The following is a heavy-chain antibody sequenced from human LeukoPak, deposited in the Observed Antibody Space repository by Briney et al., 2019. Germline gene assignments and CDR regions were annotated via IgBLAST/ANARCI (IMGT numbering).Heavy chain of an antibody. D-gene: IGHD3-22*01. J-gene: IGHJ5*02. CDR2: IYYSGST. V-gene: IGHV4-59*01. CDR3: ARAYYYDSSDYYSVSWVVDCFDP. Sequence: SETLSLTCTVSGGSISSYYWSWIRQPPGKGLEWIGYIYYSGSTNNNPSLKSRVTISVDKSKNQISLKLSSVTAADTAVYYCARAYYYDSSDYYSVSWVVDCFDPWGQGTLVTVSS. CDR1: GGSISSYY.